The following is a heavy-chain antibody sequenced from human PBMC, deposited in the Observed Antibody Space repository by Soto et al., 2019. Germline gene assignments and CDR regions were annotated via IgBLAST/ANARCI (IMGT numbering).Heavy chain of an antibody. CDR1: GYTFTSYH. D-gene: IGHD5-12*01. V-gene: IGHV1-8*01. J-gene: IGHJ4*02. CDR2: RDPKNGDT. CDR3: SSGVDEGLDY. Sequence: QVQLVQSGAEVTKPGASVKVSCKPSGYTFTSYHVNWVRQAAGQGLEWLGWRDPKNGDTDYAQKLQGRVTMTRDTSTNTAYMDLSTFTSDDSAIYYCSSGVDEGLDYWGQGTSVTVSS.